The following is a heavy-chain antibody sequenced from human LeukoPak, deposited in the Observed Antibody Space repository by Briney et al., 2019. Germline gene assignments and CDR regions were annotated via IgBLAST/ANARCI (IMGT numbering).Heavy chain of an antibody. V-gene: IGHV4-39*07. J-gene: IGHJ4*02. CDR2: IYYSGST. Sequence: SETLSLTCTVSGGSISSSSYYWGWIRQPPGKGLEWIGSIYYSGSTYYNPSLKSRVSISVDTSKNQFSLKLSSVTAADTAVYYCARDDGETGGDYWGQGTLVTVSS. CDR1: GGSISSSSYY. D-gene: IGHD1-1*01. CDR3: ARDDGETGGDY.